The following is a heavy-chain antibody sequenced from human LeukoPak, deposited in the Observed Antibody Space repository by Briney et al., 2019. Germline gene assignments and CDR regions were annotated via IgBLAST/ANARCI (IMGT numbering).Heavy chain of an antibody. Sequence: GGSLRLSCAASEFTFSGSAMHWVRQASGKGLEWVGRIRSKANSYATAYAASVKGRFTISRDDSKNTAYLQMNSLKTEDTAVYYCRVYDSSGYYRRPHVSFDLWGRGTLVTVSS. CDR2: IRSKANSYAT. CDR1: EFTFSGSA. D-gene: IGHD3-22*01. CDR3: RVYDSSGYYRRPHVSFDL. V-gene: IGHV3-73*01. J-gene: IGHJ2*01.